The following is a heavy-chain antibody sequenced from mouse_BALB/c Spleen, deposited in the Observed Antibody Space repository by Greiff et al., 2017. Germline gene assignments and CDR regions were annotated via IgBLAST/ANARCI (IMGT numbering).Heavy chain of an antibody. CDR1: GYSFTSGYF. D-gene: IGHD2-4*01. V-gene: IGHV3-6*02. J-gene: IGHJ4*01. CDR2: ISYDGSN. Sequence: DVQLQESGPGLVQPSQSLSLTCSVTGYSFTSGYFWNCLRQFPGNILEWMGYISYDGSNNYNPSIKNRISITRDTTKNQFFLKLNSVTTEDTATYYCATMRTTWAMDDWGEGTAVTVSS. CDR3: ATMRTTWAMDD.